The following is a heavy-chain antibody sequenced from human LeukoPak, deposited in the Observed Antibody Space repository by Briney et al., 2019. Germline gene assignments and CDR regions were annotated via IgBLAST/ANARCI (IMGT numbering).Heavy chain of an antibody. J-gene: IGHJ3*02. D-gene: IGHD3-22*01. Sequence: GGSLRLSCAASGFTVSSNYMSWVRQAPGKGLEWVSIIYSGGSTYYADSVKGRFTISRDNSNNTLYLQMNSLRDEDKAVYYCARDISSGYHDAFDIWGQGTMVTVSS. CDR3: ARDISSGYHDAFDI. CDR1: GFTVSSNY. CDR2: IYSGGST. V-gene: IGHV3-66*01.